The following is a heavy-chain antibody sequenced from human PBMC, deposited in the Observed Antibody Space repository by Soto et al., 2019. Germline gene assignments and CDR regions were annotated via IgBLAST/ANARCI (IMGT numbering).Heavy chain of an antibody. CDR3: ARVDRRSSGWVY. D-gene: IGHD6-19*01. J-gene: IGHJ4*02. CDR1: GYTFTSYD. CDR2: MNPNSGKT. Sequence: QVQLVQSGAEVKKPGASVKVSCKASGYTFTSYDINWVRQATGQGLEWLGWMNPNSGKTGYAQMLQGRVTMTRNNSISTAYMELSSLRSEDTAVYCCARVDRRSSGWVYWGQGTLVTVSS. V-gene: IGHV1-8*01.